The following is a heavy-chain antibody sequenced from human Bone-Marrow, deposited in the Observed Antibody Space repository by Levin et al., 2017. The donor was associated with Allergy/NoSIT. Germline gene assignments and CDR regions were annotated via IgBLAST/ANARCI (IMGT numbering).Heavy chain of an antibody. V-gene: IGHV4-4*02. Sequence: SETLSLTCAVSGGSISSSNWWSWVRQSPDKGLEWIAEIFHSGSTTYHSSLKSRVTISVDKSNNQFSLRLTSVTAADTAVYYCAREAGGNCLRYFDLWGRGTPVTVSS. CDR3: AREAGGNCLRYFDL. J-gene: IGHJ2*01. D-gene: IGHD4-23*01. CDR2: IFHSGST. CDR1: GGSISSSNW.